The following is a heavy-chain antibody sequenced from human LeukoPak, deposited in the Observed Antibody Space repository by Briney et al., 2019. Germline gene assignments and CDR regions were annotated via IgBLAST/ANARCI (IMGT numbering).Heavy chain of an antibody. J-gene: IGHJ3*02. V-gene: IGHV4-39*07. CDR2: IYYSGST. Sequence: PSETLSLTCTVSGGSISSSSYYWGWIRQPPGKGLEWIGSIYYSGSTYYNPSLKSRVTISVDTSKNQFSLKLSSVTAADTAMYYCARDLRGSYNGFDIWGQGTMVTVS. CDR3: ARDLRGSYNGFDI. CDR1: GGSISSSSYY. D-gene: IGHD1-26*01.